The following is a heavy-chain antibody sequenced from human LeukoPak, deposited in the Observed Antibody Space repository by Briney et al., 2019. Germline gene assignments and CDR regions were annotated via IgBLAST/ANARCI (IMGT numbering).Heavy chain of an antibody. J-gene: IGHJ2*01. CDR2: IYYSGST. Sequence: SSETLSLTCTVSGGSLSSYYWSWFRQTPGKGPEWIGYIYYSGSTKYNPSLRSRVTISVARSKHQFSLKLNSVTAADTAVYYCARYWGVQLWPHWYFDLWGRGSLVTVSS. D-gene: IGHD5-18*01. CDR3: ARYWGVQLWPHWYFDL. CDR1: GGSLSSYY. V-gene: IGHV4-59*01.